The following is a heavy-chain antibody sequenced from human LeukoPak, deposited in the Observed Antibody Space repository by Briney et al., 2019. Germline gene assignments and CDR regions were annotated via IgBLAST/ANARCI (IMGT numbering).Heavy chain of an antibody. CDR3: ARHYYYNTGYYYFDQ. V-gene: IGHV4-39*01. D-gene: IGHD3-22*01. Sequence: SETLSLTCTVSGDSITGTTYYWGWIRQPPGKGLEWIVSMVYSGSTYPNPFLNSRVTISVDTSTNQISLKLSSVTAADTGVYYCARHYYYNTGYYYFDQWGRGTLVTVSS. CDR2: MVYSGST. CDR1: GDSITGTTYY. J-gene: IGHJ4*02.